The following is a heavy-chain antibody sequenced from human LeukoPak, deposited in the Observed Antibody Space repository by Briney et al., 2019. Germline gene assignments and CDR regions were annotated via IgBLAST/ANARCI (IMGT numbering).Heavy chain of an antibody. D-gene: IGHD2-2*01. J-gene: IGHJ4*02. V-gene: IGHV3-21*01. CDR2: ISSSSSYI. CDR3: AHSSTSCCYFDY. CDR1: GFTFSSYS. Sequence: GGSLRLSCAASGFTFSSYSMNWVRQAPGKGLEWVSSISSSSSYIYYADSVKGRFTISRDNAKNSLYLQMNSLGAEDTAVYYCAHSSTSCCYFDYWGQGTLVTVSS.